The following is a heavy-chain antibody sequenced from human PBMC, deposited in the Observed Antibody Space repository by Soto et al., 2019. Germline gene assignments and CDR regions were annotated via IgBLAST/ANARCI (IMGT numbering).Heavy chain of an antibody. CDR2: TYYRRNT. D-gene: IGHD6-13*01. J-gene: IGHJ4*02. CDR3: ARDLAAGDY. V-gene: IGHV4-39*02. CDR1: GGSIDSTDFY. Sequence: SETLSLTCAVYGGSIDSTDFYWVWVRQPPGEGLEWIGSTYYRRNTYYAQKFQGRVTLTMDTSTRTVYMELSSLRFDDTAVYYCARDLAAGDYWGQGTLVTVSS.